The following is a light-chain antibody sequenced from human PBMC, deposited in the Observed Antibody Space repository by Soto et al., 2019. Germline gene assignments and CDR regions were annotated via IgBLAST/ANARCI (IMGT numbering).Light chain of an antibody. Sequence: EVVLTQSPATLSVSPGETATLSCRASQSVSVNLAWYKQRPGQAPRLLMYGASTRATGVPARFSGSGSETEFTLTIISLQSDDFAVYYCQQYNNWPPVTFGQGTKLEIK. CDR3: QQYNNWPPVT. V-gene: IGKV3-15*01. J-gene: IGKJ2*01. CDR1: QSVSVN. CDR2: GAS.